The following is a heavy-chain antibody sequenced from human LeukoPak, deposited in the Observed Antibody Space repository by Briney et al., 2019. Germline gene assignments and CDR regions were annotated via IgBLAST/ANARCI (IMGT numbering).Heavy chain of an antibody. D-gene: IGHD2-2*01. J-gene: IGHJ5*02. CDR2: ISGSGSST. V-gene: IGHV3-23*01. Sequence: GGSLRLSCVGSGFTLNSYWMNWVRQAPGKGLEWVSAISGSGSSTYYGDSVKGRFTISRDNSKNTLYLQMNSLRAEDTAVYYCAKSGGYCSSTSCPPDPWGQGTLVTVSS. CDR3: AKSGGYCSSTSCPPDP. CDR1: GFTLNSYW.